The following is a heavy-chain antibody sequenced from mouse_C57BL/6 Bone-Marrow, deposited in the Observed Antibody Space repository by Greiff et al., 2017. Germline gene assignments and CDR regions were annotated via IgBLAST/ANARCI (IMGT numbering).Heavy chain of an antibody. D-gene: IGHD1-1*01. CDR2: IDPEDGET. CDR3: ARFITTVVARGYYAMDY. CDR1: GFNIKDYY. Sequence: EVQLVESGAELVKPGASVKLSCTASGFNIKDYYMHWVKQRTEQGLEWIGRIDPEDGETKYAPKFQGKATITADTSSNTAYLQLSSLTSEDTAVYYCARFITTVVARGYYAMDYWGQGTSVTVSS. V-gene: IGHV14-2*01. J-gene: IGHJ4*01.